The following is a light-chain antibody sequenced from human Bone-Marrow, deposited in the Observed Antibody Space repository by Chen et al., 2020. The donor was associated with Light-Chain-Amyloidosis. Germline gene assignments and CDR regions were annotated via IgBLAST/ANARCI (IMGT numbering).Light chain of an antibody. Sequence: SYELTQPPSVSVSPGPTARFTCSGDDLPTKYAYWYQQKPGQAPVLVIHRETERPSGISERFSGSSSGTTATLTISGVQAEDEADDHCQSADSSGTYEVIFGGGTKLTVL. V-gene: IGLV3-25*03. CDR1: DLPTKY. CDR2: RET. J-gene: IGLJ2*01. CDR3: QSADSSGTYEVI.